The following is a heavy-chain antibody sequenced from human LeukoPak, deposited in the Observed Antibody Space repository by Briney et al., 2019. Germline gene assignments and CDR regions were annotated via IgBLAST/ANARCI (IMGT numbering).Heavy chain of an antibody. J-gene: IGHJ4*02. D-gene: IGHD4-17*01. CDR2: IRYDGRNK. CDR1: GFTFSTYG. Sequence: GGSLRLSCAASGFTFSTYGMHWVRQAPGKGLEWAAFIRYDGRNKYYADSVKGRFTISRDNSKNTLCPQMNSLRAEDTAVYYCAKEIWPTVTTPGHTHFDYWGQGTLVTVSS. CDR3: AKEIWPTVTTPGHTHFDY. V-gene: IGHV3-30*02.